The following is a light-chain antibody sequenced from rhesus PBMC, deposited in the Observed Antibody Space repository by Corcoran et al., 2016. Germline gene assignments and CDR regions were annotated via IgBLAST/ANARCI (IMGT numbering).Light chain of an antibody. V-gene: IGKV1-33*02. CDR1: QGFSYN. Sequence: DIQMTQSPSSLSASVGDRVTITCPASQGFSYNLAWFQQQPEKFPKLLIYASSTLQSGVPSRFSGSGYGTDCPLTISSRQPENFATYYCQHGYNIVAFGPGTNLDVK. J-gene: IGKJ3*01. CDR3: QHGYNIVA. CDR2: ASS.